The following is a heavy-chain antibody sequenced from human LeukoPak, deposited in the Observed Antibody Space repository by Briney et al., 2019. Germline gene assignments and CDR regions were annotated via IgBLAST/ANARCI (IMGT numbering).Heavy chain of an antibody. Sequence: SETLSLTCTVFGGSFSSYTFYWGWIRQPPGKGLEWIGNINYSGSTYYNPSLKSRVTISVDTSKNQFSLKLSSVTAADTAVYYCARQYYGSGWYLDFWGRGTLVTVSS. D-gene: IGHD3-10*01. CDR1: GGSFSSYTFY. V-gene: IGHV4-39*01. CDR3: ARQYYGSGWYLDF. J-gene: IGHJ2*01. CDR2: INYSGST.